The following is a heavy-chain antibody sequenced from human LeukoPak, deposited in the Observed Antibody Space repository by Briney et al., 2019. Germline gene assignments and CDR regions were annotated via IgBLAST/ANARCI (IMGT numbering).Heavy chain of an antibody. CDR1: GYTFTNYA. CDR3: AKVRDRLSSFYPAA. D-gene: IGHD6-13*01. CDR2: VNPHSGGR. J-gene: IGHJ4*02. Sequence: ASVKVSCKASGYTFTNYAMNWVRQAPGQGLEWMGWVNPHSGGRNLAQKFQGRVTMTRDTSSTTAYLELSGLTSDDTAMYYCAKVRDRLSSFYPAAWGQGTLVTVSS. V-gene: IGHV1-2*02.